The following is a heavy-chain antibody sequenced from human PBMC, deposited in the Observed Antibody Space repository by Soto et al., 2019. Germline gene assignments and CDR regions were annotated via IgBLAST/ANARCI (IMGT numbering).Heavy chain of an antibody. V-gene: IGHV5-51*01. Sequence: DSLTISCKGSGDTFTNYWIGLVRQMPGKGLEWMGIIYPGDSDTKYNPSFQGQVTISADKSITTTYLRWTSLKASDTAIYYCAASIFYYGMDVWGQGTTVTVSS. CDR1: GDTFTNYW. CDR2: IYPGDSDT. CDR3: AASIFYYGMDV. J-gene: IGHJ6*02.